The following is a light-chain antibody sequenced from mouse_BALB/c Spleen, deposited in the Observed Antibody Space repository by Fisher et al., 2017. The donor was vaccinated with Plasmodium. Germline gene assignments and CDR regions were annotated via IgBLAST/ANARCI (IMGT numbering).Light chain of an antibody. Sequence: VITQTPLSLPVSLGDRASISCRSSQTIVQSNGNTYLEWYLQKPGQSPEVLIYTVSNRFSGVPDRFSGSGSGTDCTLKISRVEAEDVGVYFCSQSTHVPFTFGSGTKLEIK. CDR2: TVS. J-gene: IGKJ4*01. CDR3: SQSTHVPFT. CDR1: QTIVQSNGNTY. V-gene: IGKV1-110*01.